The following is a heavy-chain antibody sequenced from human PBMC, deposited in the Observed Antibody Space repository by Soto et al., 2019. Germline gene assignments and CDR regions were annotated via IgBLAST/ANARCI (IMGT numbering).Heavy chain of an antibody. Sequence: ESGGGLGQPGGSLRLSCAASGFTFSSYEMKWVRQAPGKGLEWIAYVTTSGSSKYYADSVKGRFSISRDNAKNSLYLQMNSLRAEDTAVYYCARVRNGYMGYFDYWGQGTLVTVSS. D-gene: IGHD5-18*01. CDR3: ARVRNGYMGYFDY. CDR2: VTTSGSSK. CDR1: GFTFSSYE. J-gene: IGHJ4*02. V-gene: IGHV3-48*03.